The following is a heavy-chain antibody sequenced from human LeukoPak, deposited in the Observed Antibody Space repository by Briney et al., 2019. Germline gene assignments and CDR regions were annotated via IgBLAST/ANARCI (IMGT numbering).Heavy chain of an antibody. CDR1: DGSISSSSYY. CDR2: IYYSGST. CDR3: ARQRRRYFDWLPFDY. V-gene: IGHV4-39*01. D-gene: IGHD3-9*01. J-gene: IGHJ4*02. Sequence: SETLSLTCTVSDGSISSSSYYWGWIRQPPGKGLEWIGSIYYSGSTYYNLSLKSRVTISVDTSKNQFSLKLSSVTAADTAVYYCARQRRRYFDWLPFDYWGQGTLVTVSS.